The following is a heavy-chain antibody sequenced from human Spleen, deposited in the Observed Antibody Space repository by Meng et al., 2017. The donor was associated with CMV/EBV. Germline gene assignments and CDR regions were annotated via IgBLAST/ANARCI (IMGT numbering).Heavy chain of an antibody. D-gene: IGHD2-2*02. CDR2: IDTSGGST. V-gene: IGHV3-23*01. J-gene: IGHJ4*02. CDR1: GFTFSSYA. CDR3: ARDRGYCSSPSCYTYLYYFDS. Sequence: GESLKISCAASGFTFSSYAMTWVRQAPGKGLEWVSGIDTSGGSTYYADSVEGRFTISRDNSMHTLYLQMHSLRAEDTAVYYCARDRGYCSSPSCYTYLYYFDSWGQGTLVTVSS.